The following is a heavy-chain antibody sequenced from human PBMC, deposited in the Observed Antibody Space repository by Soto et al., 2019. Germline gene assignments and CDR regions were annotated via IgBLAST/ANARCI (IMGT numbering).Heavy chain of an antibody. CDR1: GGSFSGYH. CDR2: IIHSGRD. Sequence: QVHLQQWGAGLLKPSETLSLTCAVDGGSFSGYHWTWIRQFPGKGLEWIGEIIHSGRDNYNPSLSGRVSLSIDPSKKQFSLKLTSATASDTALYYCARRPPRGIGSGDYKGLDSWGRGTLVTVSS. J-gene: IGHJ2*01. CDR3: ARRPPRGIGSGDYKGLDS. V-gene: IGHV4-34*12. D-gene: IGHD4-17*01.